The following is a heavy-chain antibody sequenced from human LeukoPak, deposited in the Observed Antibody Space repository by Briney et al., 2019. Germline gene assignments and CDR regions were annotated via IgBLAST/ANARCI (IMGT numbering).Heavy chain of an antibody. J-gene: IGHJ5*02. CDR1: GFTFSSYG. CDR3: AKGVRVVVAASPFDP. D-gene: IGHD2-15*01. Sequence: PGGSLRLSCAASGFTFSSYGMSWVRRAPGKGLEWVSAISGSGGSTYYADSVKGRFTISRDNSKNTLYLQMNSLRAEDTAVYYCAKGVRVVVAASPFDPWGQGTLVTVSS. CDR2: ISGSGGST. V-gene: IGHV3-23*01.